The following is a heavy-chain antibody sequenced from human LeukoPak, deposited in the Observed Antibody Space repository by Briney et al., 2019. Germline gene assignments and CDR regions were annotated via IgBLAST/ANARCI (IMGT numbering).Heavy chain of an antibody. CDR2: IYYSGST. CDR3: ARQGGQLATFDY. V-gene: IGHV4-39*01. CDR1: GGSISSSSYC. D-gene: IGHD6-6*01. J-gene: IGHJ4*02. Sequence: SETLSLTCTVSGGSISSSSYCWGWIRQPPGKGLEWIGSIYYSGSTYYNPSLKSRVTISVDTSKNQFSLKLSSVTAADTAVYYCARQGGQLATFDYWGQGTLVTVSS.